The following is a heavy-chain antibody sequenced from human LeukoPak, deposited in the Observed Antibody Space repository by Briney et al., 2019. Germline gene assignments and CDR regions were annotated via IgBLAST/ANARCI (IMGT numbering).Heavy chain of an antibody. CDR1: GYTFTGYY. D-gene: IGHD3-3*01. Sequence: GASVKVSCKASGYTFTGYYMHWVRQAPGQGLEWMGWINPNSGGTNYAQKFQGRVTMTRDTSISTAYMELSSLRSEDTAVYYCATEGITIFGVVTPRGDDAFDIWGQGTMVTVSS. CDR3: ATEGITIFGVVTPRGDDAFDI. J-gene: IGHJ3*02. CDR2: INPNSGGT. V-gene: IGHV1-2*02.